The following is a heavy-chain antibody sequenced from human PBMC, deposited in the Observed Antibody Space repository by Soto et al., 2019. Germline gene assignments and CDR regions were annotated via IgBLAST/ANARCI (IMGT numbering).Heavy chain of an antibody. CDR1: GGTFSSYT. J-gene: IGHJ6*02. CDR3: ARGCSSTSCSYGMDV. D-gene: IGHD2-2*01. V-gene: IGHV1-69*02. Sequence: QVQLVQSGAEVKKPGSSVKVSCKASGGTFSSYTISWVRQDPGQGLEWMGRIIPILGIANYAQKFQGRVTITADKSTSTAYMELSSLRSEDTAVYYCARGCSSTSCSYGMDVWGQGTTVTVSS. CDR2: IIPILGIA.